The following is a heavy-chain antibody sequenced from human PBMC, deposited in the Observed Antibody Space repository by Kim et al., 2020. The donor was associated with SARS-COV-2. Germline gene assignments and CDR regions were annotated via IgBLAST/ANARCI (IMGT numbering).Heavy chain of an antibody. J-gene: IGHJ3*02. V-gene: IGHV1-46*01. CDR2: INPSGGST. CDR1: GYTFTSYY. CDR3: ASFASYSSGWQPAFDI. D-gene: IGHD6-19*01. Sequence: ASVKVSCKASGYTFTSYYMHWVRQAPGQGLEWMGIINPSGGSTSYAQKFQGRVTMTRDTSTSTVYMELSSLRSEDTAVYYCASFASYSSGWQPAFDIWGQGTMVTVSS.